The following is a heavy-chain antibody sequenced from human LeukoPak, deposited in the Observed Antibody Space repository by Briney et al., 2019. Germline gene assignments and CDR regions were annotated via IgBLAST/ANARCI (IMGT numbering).Heavy chain of an antibody. J-gene: IGHJ3*02. CDR1: GFTFSSYE. D-gene: IGHD6-13*01. V-gene: IGHV3-48*03. Sequence: GGSLRLSCAASGFTFSSYEMNWVRQAPGKGLEWVSYISSSGSTIYYADSVKGRFTISRDNAKNSLYLQMNSLRAEDTAVYYCARVRQQPATGSAFDIWGQGTMVTVSS. CDR3: ARVRQQPATGSAFDI. CDR2: ISSSGSTI.